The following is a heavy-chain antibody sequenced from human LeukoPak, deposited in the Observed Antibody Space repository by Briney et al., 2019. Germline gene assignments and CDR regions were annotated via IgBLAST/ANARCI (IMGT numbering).Heavy chain of an antibody. J-gene: IGHJ4*02. D-gene: IGHD1-26*01. Sequence: PSETLSLTCTVSGGSISSYYWSWIRQPPGKGLEWIGYIYYSGSTNYNPSLKSRVTISVDTSKNQFSLKLSSVTAADTAVYYRARDQRRVGFDYWGQGTLVTVSS. CDR1: GGSISSYY. CDR3: ARDQRRVGFDY. V-gene: IGHV4-59*01. CDR2: IYYSGST.